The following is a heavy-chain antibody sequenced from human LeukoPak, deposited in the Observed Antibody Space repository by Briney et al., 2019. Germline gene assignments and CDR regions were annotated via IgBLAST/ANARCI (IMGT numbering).Heavy chain of an antibody. Sequence: PGGSLRLSCAASGITVSSNYMSWVRQAPGQGLEWVSAISGSGGSTYYADSVKGRFTISRDKSKNTLYLQMSSLRAEDTAVFYCAKGRPLLFDYWGQGTLVTVSS. CDR3: AKGRPLLFDY. V-gene: IGHV3-23*01. CDR2: ISGSGGST. CDR1: GITVSSNY. J-gene: IGHJ4*02. D-gene: IGHD2-15*01.